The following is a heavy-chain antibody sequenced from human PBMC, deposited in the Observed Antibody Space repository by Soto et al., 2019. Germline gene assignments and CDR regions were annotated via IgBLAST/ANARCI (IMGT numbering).Heavy chain of an antibody. Sequence: AGGSLRLSCAASGFGFSNYEMNWGRQAPGKGLEWVSYITSSGGATMYADSVKGRFTISRDNAKDSLYLQMNSLRVEDTAVYYCARGDCKTSCYIGFWGQGALVTVS. CDR2: ITSSGGAT. V-gene: IGHV3-48*03. CDR1: GFGFSNYE. D-gene: IGHD2-2*02. CDR3: ARGDCKTSCYIGF. J-gene: IGHJ4*02.